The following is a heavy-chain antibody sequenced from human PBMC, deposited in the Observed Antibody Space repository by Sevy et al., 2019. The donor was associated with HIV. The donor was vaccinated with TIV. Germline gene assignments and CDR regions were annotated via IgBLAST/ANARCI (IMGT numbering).Heavy chain of an antibody. CDR2: ISYDGSNT. V-gene: IGHV3-30*04. CDR3: ARDGGYDSRGYDLSNY. D-gene: IGHD3-22*01. J-gene: IGHJ4*02. CDR1: GFTFSTYA. Sequence: GGSLRLSCAASGFTFSTYAMHWVRQAPGKGLEWVAVISYDGSNTYYADSVKGRFTISRDSSKNTLYLQMNSLRAEVTAVYFCARDGGYDSRGYDLSNYWGQGTLVTVSS.